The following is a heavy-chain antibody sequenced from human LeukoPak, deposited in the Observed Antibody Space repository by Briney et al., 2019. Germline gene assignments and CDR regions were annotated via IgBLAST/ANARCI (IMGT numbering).Heavy chain of an antibody. J-gene: IGHJ4*02. CDR3: ARPPTHCSGGSCYGGGY. V-gene: IGHV3-48*03. D-gene: IGHD2-15*01. Sequence: GGSLRLSCAASGFTFSSYEMNWVRQAPGKGLEWVSYISSSGSTIYYADSVKGRFTISRDNAKNSLYLQMSSLRAEDTAVYYCARPPTHCSGGSCYGGGYWGQGTLVTVSS. CDR2: ISSSGSTI. CDR1: GFTFSSYE.